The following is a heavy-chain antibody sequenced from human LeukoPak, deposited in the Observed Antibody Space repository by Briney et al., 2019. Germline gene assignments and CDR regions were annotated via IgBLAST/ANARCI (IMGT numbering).Heavy chain of an antibody. CDR3: ARVDTSEYYMDV. CDR1: GFTFSRYS. D-gene: IGHD2/OR15-2a*01. J-gene: IGHJ6*03. Sequence: PGGPLRLSCAASGFTFSRYSMTWVRQAPGKGLDWVAFIRGSSAYTHYADSVKGRVTISRDNHRSSLYLQMDSLRAEDTAVYYCARVDTSEYYMDVWGKGTTVIVSS. V-gene: IGHV3-21*01. CDR2: IRGSSAYT.